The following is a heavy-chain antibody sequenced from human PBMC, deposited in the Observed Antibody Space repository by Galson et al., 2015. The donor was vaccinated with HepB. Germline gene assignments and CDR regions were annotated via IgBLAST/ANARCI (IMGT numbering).Heavy chain of an antibody. CDR1: GFSFNNAW. J-gene: IGHJ4*02. CDR3: TPRRPLVGASNFDN. Sequence: SLRLSCAASGFSFNNAWMNWVRQAPGRGLEWVGRIKTKTDGGPTDYAAPVNGRFTTSRDDSKNTLYLQMYSLKTLDTAVYYCTPRRPLVGASNFDNWGQGALVTVSS. CDR2: IKTKTDGGPT. D-gene: IGHD1-26*01. V-gene: IGHV3-15*07.